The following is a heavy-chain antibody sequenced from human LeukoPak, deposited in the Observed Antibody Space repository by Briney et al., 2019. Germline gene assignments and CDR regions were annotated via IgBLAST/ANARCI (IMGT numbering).Heavy chain of an antibody. CDR2: ISGSCGST. D-gene: IGHD2-2*01. V-gene: IGHV3-23*01. Sequence: GGSLTLSCAASGFPFSSYAMSWVRHAPGKGLDWVSAISGSCGSTYYADSVKGRFTISRDNSKNTLCLQMNSLRAEDTAVYYCAKGGLGYCSSTSCYYFDYWGRGTLVAVSS. CDR3: AKGGLGYCSSTSCYYFDY. CDR1: GFPFSSYA. J-gene: IGHJ4*02.